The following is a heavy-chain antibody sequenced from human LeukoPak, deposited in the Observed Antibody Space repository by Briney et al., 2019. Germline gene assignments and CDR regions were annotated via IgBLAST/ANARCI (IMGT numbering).Heavy chain of an antibody. CDR3: ASTEIVVARRYYYYMDV. Sequence: SETLSLTCTVSGDFITAYYWSWIRQPPGKGLEWIGYIYYSGSTNYNPSLKSRVTISVDTSKNQFSLKLSSVTAADTAVYYCASTEIVVARRYYYYMDVWGKGTTVTVSS. CDR2: IYYSGST. CDR1: GDFITAYY. J-gene: IGHJ6*03. D-gene: IGHD3-22*01. V-gene: IGHV4-59*01.